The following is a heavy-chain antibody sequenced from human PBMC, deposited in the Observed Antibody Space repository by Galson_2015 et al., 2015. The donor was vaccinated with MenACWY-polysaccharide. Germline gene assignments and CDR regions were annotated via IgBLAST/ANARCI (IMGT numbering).Heavy chain of an antibody. CDR3: ARVGKYYYDSSGYLNWFDP. CDR2: ISPNSGNT. CDR1: GYTFTSYD. V-gene: IGHV1-8*01. D-gene: IGHD3-22*01. Sequence: SVKVSCKASGYTFTSYDMSWVRQATGHGLEWMGWISPNSGNTGYAQKFKGRVTMTRNTSISIAYMDLSSLRSEDTAVYYCARVGKYYYDSSGYLNWFDPWGQGTLVTVSS. J-gene: IGHJ5*02.